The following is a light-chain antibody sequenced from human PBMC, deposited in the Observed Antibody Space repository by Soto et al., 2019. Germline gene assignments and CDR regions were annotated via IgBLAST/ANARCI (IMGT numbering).Light chain of an antibody. CDR3: QQYYRWPVT. Sequence: EIVLTQSPGTLSLSPGERASLSCRASQSISSSYLAWYQQKPGQAPRLLIYAASSRATGIPDRFSGSWSGAEFTLTIDSLQSDDSAIYYCQQYYRWPVTFGGGTKVDIK. CDR2: AAS. J-gene: IGKJ4*01. CDR1: QSISSSY. V-gene: IGKV3-20*01.